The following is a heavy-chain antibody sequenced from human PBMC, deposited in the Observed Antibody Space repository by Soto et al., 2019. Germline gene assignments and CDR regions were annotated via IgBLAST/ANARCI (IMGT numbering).Heavy chain of an antibody. V-gene: IGHV4-34*01. CDR2: INHSGST. Sequence: SETLSLTCAVYGGSFSGYYWSWIRQPPGKGLEWIGEINHSGSTNYNPSLKSRVTISVDTSKNQFSLKLSSVTAADTAVYYCARNLIAVANDNNAFDIWGQGTMVTVSS. D-gene: IGHD6-19*01. CDR1: GGSFSGYY. CDR3: ARNLIAVANDNNAFDI. J-gene: IGHJ3*02.